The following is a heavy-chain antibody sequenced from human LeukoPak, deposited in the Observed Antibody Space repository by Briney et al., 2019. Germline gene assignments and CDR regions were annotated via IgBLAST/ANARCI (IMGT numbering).Heavy chain of an antibody. Sequence: GGSLRLSCAASGITFSIYDMSWVRQAPGKGLEWVSAISGSGGSTYYADSVKGRFTISRDNSKNTLYLQLNSLRAEDTAVYYCAQEGRWLLIRLDCWGQGTLVTDCS. J-gene: IGHJ4*02. CDR1: GITFSIYD. D-gene: IGHD2-21*01. V-gene: IGHV3-23*01. CDR3: AQEGRWLLIRLDC. CDR2: ISGSGGST.